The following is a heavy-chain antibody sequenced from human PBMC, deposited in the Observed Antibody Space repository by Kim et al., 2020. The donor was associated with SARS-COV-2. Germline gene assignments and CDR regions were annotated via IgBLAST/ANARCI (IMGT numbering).Heavy chain of an antibody. D-gene: IGHD2-21*01. CDR3: ARAPPSGDTLSY. Sequence: SETLSLTCAVYGGSFSGYYWSWIRQPPGKGLEWIGEINHSGSTNYNPSLKSRVTISVDTSKNQFSLTLSSVTAADTAVYYCARAPPSGDTLSYWGQGTLVTVSS. CDR1: GGSFSGYY. CDR2: INHSGST. V-gene: IGHV4-34*01. J-gene: IGHJ4*02.